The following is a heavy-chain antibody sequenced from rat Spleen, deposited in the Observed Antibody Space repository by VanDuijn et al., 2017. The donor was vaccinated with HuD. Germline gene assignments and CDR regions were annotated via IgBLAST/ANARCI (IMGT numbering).Heavy chain of an antibody. CDR1: GFTFNYYW. D-gene: IGHD1-9*01. V-gene: IGHV5-31*01. CDR3: ARSPYTYYGYNYFDY. CDR2: ITNASGGT. Sequence: EVQLVESGGGLVQPGRSLKLSCVTSGFTFNYYWMTWIRQAPGKGLEWVASITNASGGTHYPDSVKGRFTISRDIAKSTLYLQMNSLRSEDTATYYCARSPYTYYGYNYFDYWGQGVMVTVPS. J-gene: IGHJ2*01.